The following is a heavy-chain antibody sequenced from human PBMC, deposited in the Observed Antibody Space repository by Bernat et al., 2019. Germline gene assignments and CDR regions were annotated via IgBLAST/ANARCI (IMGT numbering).Heavy chain of an antibody. CDR2: ISGSGSST. Sequence: VHLVESGRGVVQPGRSLRLSCAASGFTFSSYAMSWVRQAPGKGLEWVSAISGSGSSTYYADSVKGRFTISRDNSKNTLYLQMNSLRAEDTAVYYCAKRGYSSGWNHYWGQGTLVTVSS. V-gene: IGHV3-23*04. CDR1: GFTFSSYA. D-gene: IGHD6-19*01. J-gene: IGHJ4*02. CDR3: AKRGYSSGWNHY.